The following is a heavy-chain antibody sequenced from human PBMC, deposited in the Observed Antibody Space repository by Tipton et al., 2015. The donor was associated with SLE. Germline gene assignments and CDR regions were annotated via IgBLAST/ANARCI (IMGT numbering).Heavy chain of an antibody. CDR1: ADTLKNYA. CDR2: DIPVPGRP. J-gene: IGHJ4*02. CDR3: VRDISGLLDF. Sequence: QLVQSGAEVKKPGSSVKVSCKASADTLKNYAISWVRQAPGQGLEWMGGDIPVPGRPNYAQRFQGRVTFTTDDSTSTAYMEVSSLRLEDTAVYFCVRDISGLLDFWGQGTLVTVSS. V-gene: IGHV1-69*01.